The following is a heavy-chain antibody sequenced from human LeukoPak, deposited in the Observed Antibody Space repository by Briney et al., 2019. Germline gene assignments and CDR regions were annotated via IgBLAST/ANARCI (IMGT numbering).Heavy chain of an antibody. CDR2: IGTAGDT. V-gene: IGHV3-13*01. D-gene: IGHD3-22*01. J-gene: IGHJ3*02. CDR3: ARGTYYYDISFAFDI. CDR1: GFTFSSYD. Sequence: QSGGSLRLSCAASGFTFSSYDMHWVRQATGKGLEWVSAIGTAGDTYYPGSVKGRFTISRENAKNSLYLQMNSLRAGDTAVYYCARGTYYYDISFAFDIWGQGTMVTVSS.